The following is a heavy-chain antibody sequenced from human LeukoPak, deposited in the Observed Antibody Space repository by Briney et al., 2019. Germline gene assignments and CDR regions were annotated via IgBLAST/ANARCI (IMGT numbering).Heavy chain of an antibody. CDR3: ARESLWFGELPHDY. CDR2: IYYSGST. CDR1: GGSISSYY. J-gene: IGHJ4*02. D-gene: IGHD3-10*01. Sequence: PSETLSLTCTVSGGSISSYYWSWIRQPPGKGLEWIGYIYYSGSTNYNPSLKSRVTISVDTSKNQFSLKLSSVTAADTAVYYCARESLWFGELPHDYWGQGTLVTVSS. V-gene: IGHV4-59*01.